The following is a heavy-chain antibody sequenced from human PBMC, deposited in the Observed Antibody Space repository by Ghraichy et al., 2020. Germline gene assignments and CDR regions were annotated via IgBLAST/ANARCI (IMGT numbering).Heavy chain of an antibody. Sequence: GGSLRLSCAASGFTFSNYGMSWVRQAPGKGLEWVSYISSSSTIYYADSVKGRFTISRDSAKNSLYLQMNSLRDEDTAVYYCARDRGYGSGTYYSYFDYWGRGTLVTVSS. CDR1: GFTFSNYG. V-gene: IGHV3-48*02. CDR3: ARDRGYGSGTYYSYFDY. D-gene: IGHD3-10*01. CDR2: ISSSSTI. J-gene: IGHJ4*02.